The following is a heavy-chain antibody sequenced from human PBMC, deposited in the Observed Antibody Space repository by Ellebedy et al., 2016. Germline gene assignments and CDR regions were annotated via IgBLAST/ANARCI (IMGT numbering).Heavy chain of an antibody. CDR1: GGSVSSDY. V-gene: IGHV4-59*02. J-gene: IGHJ3*01. Sequence: SETLSLTCNVFGGSVSSDYWNWIRRPPGKGLEWIGYVFHTGTTNYSPSLKSRVTMSVDTSKSQISLRLTSVTAADTAVYYCAKWNVDWYAFDVWGQGTMVTVSS. CDR2: VFHTGTT. D-gene: IGHD1-1*01. CDR3: AKWNVDWYAFDV.